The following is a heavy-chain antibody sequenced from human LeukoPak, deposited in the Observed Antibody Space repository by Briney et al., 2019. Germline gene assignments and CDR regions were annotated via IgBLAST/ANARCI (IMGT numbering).Heavy chain of an antibody. V-gene: IGHV4-59*01. J-gene: IGHJ4*02. CDR1: GDSISTYH. Sequence: SETLSLTCSVSGDSISTYHWNWIRKPPGKGLEWIAYMQSTGNSKHNPSLKSRATMSVDTSKNQVVLNLSSVTAADTAVYYCARDKRHSYGRYFAHWGQGMLVTVSS. D-gene: IGHD5-18*01. CDR3: ARDKRHSYGRYFAH. CDR2: MQSTGNS.